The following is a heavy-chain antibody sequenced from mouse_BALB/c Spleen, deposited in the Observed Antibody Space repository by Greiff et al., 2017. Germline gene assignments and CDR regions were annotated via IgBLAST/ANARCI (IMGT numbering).Heavy chain of an antibody. CDR2: ISSGGSYT. J-gene: IGHJ4*01. D-gene: IGHD2-1*01. V-gene: IGHV5-9-4*01. CDR3: ARDGNYYAMDY. CDR1: GFTFSSYA. Sequence: EVHLVESGGGLVKPGGSLKLSCAASGFTFSSYAMSWVRQSPEKRLEWVAEISSGGSYTYYPDTVTGRFNISRDNAKNTLYLEMSSLRSEDTAMYYCARDGNYYAMDYWGQGTSVTVSS.